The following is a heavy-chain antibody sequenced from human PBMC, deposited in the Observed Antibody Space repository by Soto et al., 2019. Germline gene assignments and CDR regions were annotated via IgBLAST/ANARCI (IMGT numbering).Heavy chain of an antibody. Sequence: SETLSLTCAVSGGRFSNYFWAWIRQAPGKGLEWIGSIYYSGSTYHNPPLKSRVTISKDTSKNQFSLKLSSVTAAGTAVFYCAVGSSGFYYIYWGQGIQVTVS. CDR3: AVGSSGFYYIY. J-gene: IGHJ4*02. V-gene: IGHV4-39*01. CDR2: IYYSGST. CDR1: GGRFSNYF. D-gene: IGHD1-26*01.